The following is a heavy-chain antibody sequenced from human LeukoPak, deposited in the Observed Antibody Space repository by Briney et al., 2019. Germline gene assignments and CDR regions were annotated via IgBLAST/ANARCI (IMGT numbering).Heavy chain of an antibody. CDR2: IYYSGST. V-gene: IGHV4-30-4*01. CDR3: ARGLSSSPSLNWFDP. J-gene: IGHJ5*02. Sequence: PSETLSLTCTVSGGSISSGDYYWSWIRQPPGKGLEWIGYIYYSGSTYYNPSLKSRVTISVDTSKNLFSLKLSSVTAADTAVYYCARGLSSSPSLNWFDPWGQGTLVTVSS. CDR1: GGSISSGDYY. D-gene: IGHD2/OR15-2a*01.